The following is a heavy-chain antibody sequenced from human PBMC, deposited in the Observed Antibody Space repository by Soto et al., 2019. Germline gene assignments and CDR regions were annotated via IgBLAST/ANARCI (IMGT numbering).Heavy chain of an antibody. CDR1: GFSLSNGKVG. Sequence: SGPTLVNPTETLTLTCTVSGFSLSNGKVGVSWIRQPPGKALEWLAHIFSNDGKSYRTSLKSRLTISEDTSKSQVVLTMTNVDPVDTATYYCARILFGRSVAGGYFYMDVWGKGTTVTVSS. J-gene: IGHJ6*03. V-gene: IGHV2-26*01. CDR3: ARILFGRSVAGGYFYMDV. D-gene: IGHD6-19*01. CDR2: IFSNDGK.